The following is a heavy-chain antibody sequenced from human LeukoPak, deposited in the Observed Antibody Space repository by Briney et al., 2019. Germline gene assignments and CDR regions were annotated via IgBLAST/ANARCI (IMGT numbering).Heavy chain of an antibody. V-gene: IGHV1-2*02. CDR3: ARSQNYYDSSGYFFALDY. J-gene: IGHJ4*02. Sequence: GASVKVSCKASGYTFTGYYMHWVRQAPGQGLEWMGWINPNSGGTNYAQKFQGRVTMTRDTSISTAYMELSRLRSDDTAVYYCARSQNYYDSSGYFFALDYWGQGTLVTVSS. CDR2: INPNSGGT. CDR1: GYTFTGYY. D-gene: IGHD3-22*01.